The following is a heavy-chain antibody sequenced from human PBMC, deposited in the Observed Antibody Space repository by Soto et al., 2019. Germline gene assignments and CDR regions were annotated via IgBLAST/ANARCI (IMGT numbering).Heavy chain of an antibody. J-gene: IGHJ4*02. V-gene: IGHV3-30*18. CDR2: ISYDGSNK. Sequence: GGSLRLSCAASGFTFSSYGMHWVRQAPGKGLEWVAVISYDGSNKYYADSVKGRFTISRDNSKNTLYLRMNSLRAEDTAVYYCANSPHDYETPIDYWGQGTLVTVSP. CDR3: ANSPHDYETPIDY. CDR1: GFTFSSYG. D-gene: IGHD4-17*01.